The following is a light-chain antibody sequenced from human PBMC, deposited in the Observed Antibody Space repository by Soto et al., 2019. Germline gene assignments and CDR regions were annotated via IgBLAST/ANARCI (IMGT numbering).Light chain of an antibody. V-gene: IGLV2-11*01. CDR2: DVD. CDR3: CSYAGSSWI. J-gene: IGLJ2*01. Sequence: QSALTQPPSASGSPGQSVTISCTGTNSDVGHYNYVSWYQQHPGKAPKLIIFDVDKRPSGVPDRFSGSKSGNTASLTISGLQAEDEADYYCCSYAGSSWIFGGGTKVTV. CDR1: NSDVGHYNY.